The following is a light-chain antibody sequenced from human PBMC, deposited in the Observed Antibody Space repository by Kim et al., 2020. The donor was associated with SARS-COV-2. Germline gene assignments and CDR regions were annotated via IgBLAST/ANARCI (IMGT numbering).Light chain of an antibody. CDR2: GAS. Sequence: EIVLTQSPGTLSLSPGERATLSCRASQSVSSSYLAGYQQKPGQAPRLRIYGASSRATGIPARFSGSGSGTDVTLTISRLEPEGFAVYYCQQYGSSPGTFGGGTKVDIK. CDR3: QQYGSSPGT. CDR1: QSVSSSY. J-gene: IGKJ4*01. V-gene: IGKV3-20*01.